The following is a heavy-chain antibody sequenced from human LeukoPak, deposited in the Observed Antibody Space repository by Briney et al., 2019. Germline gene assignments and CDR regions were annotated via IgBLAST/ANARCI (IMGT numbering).Heavy chain of an antibody. CDR3: VKGTRWYYYDSSDY. V-gene: IGHV3-64D*06. CDR1: GFTFSNAW. CDR2: ISSNGGST. Sequence: GGSLRLSCAVSGFTFSNAWMNWVRQAPGKGLEYVSAISSNGGSTYYADSVKGRFTISRDNSKNTLYLQMSSLRAEDTAVYYCVKGTRWYYYDSSDYWGQGTLVTVSS. J-gene: IGHJ4*02. D-gene: IGHD3-22*01.